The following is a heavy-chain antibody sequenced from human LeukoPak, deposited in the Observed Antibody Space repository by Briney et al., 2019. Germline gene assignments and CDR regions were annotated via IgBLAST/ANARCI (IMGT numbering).Heavy chain of an antibody. Sequence: GGSLRLSCAASGFTFSSYSMNWVRQAPGKGLAWVSYISSTSTTIYYADSVRGRFTISRDNAKNSLYLQMNSLRDEDTAVYYCARGDYEFDYWGQGTLVTVSS. J-gene: IGHJ4*02. D-gene: IGHD4-17*01. CDR1: GFTFSSYS. CDR3: ARGDYEFDY. CDR2: ISSTSTTI. V-gene: IGHV3-48*02.